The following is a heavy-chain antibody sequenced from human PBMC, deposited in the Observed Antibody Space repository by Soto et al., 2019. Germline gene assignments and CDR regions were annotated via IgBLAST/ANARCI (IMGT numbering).Heavy chain of an antibody. Sequence: PGGSLRLSCAASGFTFSSYAMSWVRQAPGKGLEWVSAISGSGGSTYYADSVKGRFTISRDNSKNTLYLQMNSLRAEDMAVYYCAKEPPYYYDRSGYYRGDYWGQGTLVTVSS. J-gene: IGHJ4*02. D-gene: IGHD3-22*01. CDR1: GFTFSSYA. CDR2: ISGSGGST. CDR3: AKEPPYYYDRSGYYRGDY. V-gene: IGHV3-23*01.